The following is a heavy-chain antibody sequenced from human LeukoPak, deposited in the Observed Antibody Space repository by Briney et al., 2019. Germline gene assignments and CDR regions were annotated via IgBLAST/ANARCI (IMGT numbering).Heavy chain of an antibody. Sequence: GRSLRLSCAASGFTFDDYAMHWVRQAPGKGLEWVSGISWNSGSIGYADSVKGRFTISRDNAKNSLYLQMTSLRAEDTALYYCATTSSWYGSYWGQGALVTVSS. D-gene: IGHD6-13*01. CDR1: GFTFDDYA. CDR2: ISWNSGSI. J-gene: IGHJ4*02. V-gene: IGHV3-9*01. CDR3: ATTSSWYGSY.